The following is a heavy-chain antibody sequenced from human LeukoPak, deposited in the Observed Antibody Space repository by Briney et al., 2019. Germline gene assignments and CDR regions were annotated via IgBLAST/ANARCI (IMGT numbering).Heavy chain of an antibody. Sequence: SETLSLTCTVSGYSISSGYYWGWIRQPPGKGLEWIGSIYHSGSTYYNPSLKSRVTISVDTSKNQFSLKLSSVTAADTAVYYCARGPRGEPINYWGQGTLVTVSS. V-gene: IGHV4-38-2*02. D-gene: IGHD3-16*01. CDR2: IYHSGST. J-gene: IGHJ4*02. CDR1: GYSISSGYY. CDR3: ARGPRGEPINY.